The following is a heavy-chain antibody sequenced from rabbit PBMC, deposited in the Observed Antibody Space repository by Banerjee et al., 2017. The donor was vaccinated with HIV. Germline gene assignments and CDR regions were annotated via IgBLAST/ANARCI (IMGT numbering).Heavy chain of an antibody. CDR3: ARDLTDAIGWNFGW. CDR2: IDPVFGIT. Sequence: QEQLVESGGGLVQPGGSLKLSCKASGFDFSAYGVSWVRQVPGKGLEWIGYIDPVFGITYYANWVNGRFTISSHNAQNTLFLQLNSLTAADTATYFCARDLTDAIGWNFGWWGPGTLVTVS. V-gene: IGHV1S47*01. D-gene: IGHD4-1*01. J-gene: IGHJ4*01. CDR1: GFDFSAYG.